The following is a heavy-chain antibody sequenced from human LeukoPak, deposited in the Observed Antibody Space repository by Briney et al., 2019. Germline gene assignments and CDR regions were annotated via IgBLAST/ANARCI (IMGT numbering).Heavy chain of an antibody. J-gene: IGHJ6*03. V-gene: IGHV3-21*05. D-gene: IGHD6-6*01. CDR3: ARGGYSSSSYFYYYMDV. Sequence: GGSLRLSCAASGFTFSSYGMTWVRQAPGKGLEWVSYISSSSSNIYDADSMKGRFTLSRDNTKNSLYLQMNSLRDEDTAVYYCARGGYSSSSYFYYYMDVWGKGTTVTVSS. CDR2: ISSSSSNI. CDR1: GFTFSSYG.